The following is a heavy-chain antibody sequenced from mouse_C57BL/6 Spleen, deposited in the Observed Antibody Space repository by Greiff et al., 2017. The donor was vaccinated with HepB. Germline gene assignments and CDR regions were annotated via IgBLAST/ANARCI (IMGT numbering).Heavy chain of an antibody. J-gene: IGHJ3*01. CDR2: INPNNGGT. D-gene: IGHD2-1*01. Sequence: VQLQQSGPELVKPGASVKMSCKASGYTFTDYNMHWVKQSHGKSLEWIGYINPNNGGTSYNQKFKGKATLTVNKSSSTAYMELRSLTSEDSAVYYCASGGNYGWFAYWGQGTLVTVSA. CDR1: GYTFTDYN. V-gene: IGHV1-22*01. CDR3: ASGGNYGWFAY.